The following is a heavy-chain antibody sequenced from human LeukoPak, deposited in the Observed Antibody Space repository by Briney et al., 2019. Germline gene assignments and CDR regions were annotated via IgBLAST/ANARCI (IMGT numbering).Heavy chain of an antibody. CDR3: ARDSVNYYYYYGMDV. D-gene: IGHD3-10*01. V-gene: IGHV3-48*03. CDR1: GFNFSVFE. J-gene: IGHJ6*02. CDR2: ISSTGRWT. Sequence: GGSLRLSCAASGFNFSVFEMNWVRQAPGKGLEWVSYISSTGRWTYYADSVKGRFTISRDNAKNSLYLQMNSLRAEDAAVYYCARDSVNYYYYYGMDVWGQGTTVTVSS.